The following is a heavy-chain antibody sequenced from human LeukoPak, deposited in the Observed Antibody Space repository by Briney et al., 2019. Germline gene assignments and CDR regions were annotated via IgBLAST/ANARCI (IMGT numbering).Heavy chain of an antibody. CDR2: IYYSGST. D-gene: IGHD1-1*01. V-gene: IGHV4-39*07. CDR3: ARLPGSLDAFDM. Sequence: PSETLSLTCTVSGGSISSSSYYWGWIRQPPGKGLEWIGTIYYSGSTYYNPSLKSRVTISVDTSRNQFSLKLRSVTAADTAVYYCARLPGSLDAFDMWGQGTMVTVSS. CDR1: GGSISSSSYY. J-gene: IGHJ3*02.